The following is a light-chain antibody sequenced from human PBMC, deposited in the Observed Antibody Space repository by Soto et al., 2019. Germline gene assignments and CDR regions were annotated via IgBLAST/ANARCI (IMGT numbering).Light chain of an antibody. V-gene: IGKV3-15*01. CDR3: QQYNNWPGT. J-gene: IGKJ1*01. Sequence: EIVLTQSPGTLSLSPGERATLSCRASQSVSNNYLAWYQQKPGQAPRLLIYDASTRATGIPPRFSGGGSGTEFTATISSLQSEDFAIYYCQQYNNWPGTFGQGTKVDIK. CDR2: DAS. CDR1: QSVSNN.